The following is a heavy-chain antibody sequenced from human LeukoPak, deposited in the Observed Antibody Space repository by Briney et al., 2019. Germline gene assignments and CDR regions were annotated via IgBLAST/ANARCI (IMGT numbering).Heavy chain of an antibody. CDR1: GFTFSSYA. D-gene: IGHD3-22*01. J-gene: IGHJ4*02. CDR3: AKTRGLYYYDSSGYHDY. Sequence: PGGSLRLSCAASGFTFSSYAMSWVRQAPGKGLEWVSAISGSGGSTYYADSVKGRFTISRDNSKNTLYLQMNSLRAEDTAVYYCAKTRGLYYYDSSGYHDYWGQGTLVTVSS. V-gene: IGHV3-23*01. CDR2: ISGSGGST.